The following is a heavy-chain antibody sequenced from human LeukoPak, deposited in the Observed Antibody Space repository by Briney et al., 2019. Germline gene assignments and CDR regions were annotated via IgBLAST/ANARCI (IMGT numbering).Heavy chain of an antibody. V-gene: IGHV1-69*06. CDR2: IIPISGTT. CDR1: GGTLNSYV. Sequence: GSSVKVSCKASGGTLNSYVISWVRQAPGQGLEWMGGIIPISGTTNYAQKFQGRVTITADKSTSTAYMELSSLRSEDTAVYYCARGKIYDSSGYYSLGFDPWGQGTLVTVSS. J-gene: IGHJ5*02. D-gene: IGHD3-22*01. CDR3: ARGKIYDSSGYYSLGFDP.